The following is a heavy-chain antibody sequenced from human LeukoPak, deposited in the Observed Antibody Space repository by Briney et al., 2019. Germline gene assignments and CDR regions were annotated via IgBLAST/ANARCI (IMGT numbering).Heavy chain of an antibody. CDR3: ARTVRRDFWSGSWYFDL. V-gene: IGHV4-4*07. CDR1: GGSISSYY. CDR2: IYTSGST. Sequence: SETLSLTCTVSGGSISSYYWSWIRQPAGKGLEWIGRIYTSGSTNYNPSLKSRVTMSLDTSKNQFSLKLSSVTAADTAVYYCARTVRRDFWSGSWYFDLWGRGTLVIVSS. J-gene: IGHJ2*01. D-gene: IGHD3-3*01.